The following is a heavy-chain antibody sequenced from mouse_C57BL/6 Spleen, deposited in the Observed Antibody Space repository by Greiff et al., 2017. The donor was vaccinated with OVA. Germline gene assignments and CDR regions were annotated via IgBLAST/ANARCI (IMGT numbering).Heavy chain of an antibody. Sequence: VKLQESGAELARPGASVKLSCKASGYTFTSYGISWVKQRTGQGLEWIGEIYPRSGNTYYNEKFKGKATLTADKSSSTAYMELRSLTSEDSAVYFCAIYYDYPMDYWGQGTSVTVSS. J-gene: IGHJ4*01. CDR3: AIYYDYPMDY. CDR1: GYTFTSYG. V-gene: IGHV1-81*01. CDR2: IYPRSGNT. D-gene: IGHD2-4*01.